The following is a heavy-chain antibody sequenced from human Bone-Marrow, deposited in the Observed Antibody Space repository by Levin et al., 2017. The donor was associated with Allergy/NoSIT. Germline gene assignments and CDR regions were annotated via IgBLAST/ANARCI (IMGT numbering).Heavy chain of an antibody. CDR1: GFTVSSYS. D-gene: IGHD4-23*01. J-gene: IGHJ4*02. CDR3: VRGQGGKGFDY. CDR2: IYSATTGSST. Sequence: GESLKISCAASGFTVSSYSMSWVRQAPGKGPEWVSVIYSATTGSSTYYGDSVKGRFTISRDTSQNAVYLQMQSLRAEDTAVYYCVRGQGGKGFDYWGQGTLVTVSS. V-gene: IGHV3-66*01.